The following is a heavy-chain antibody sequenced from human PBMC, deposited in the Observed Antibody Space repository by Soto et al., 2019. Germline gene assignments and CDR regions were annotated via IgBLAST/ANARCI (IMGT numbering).Heavy chain of an antibody. J-gene: IGHJ6*02. V-gene: IGHV3-23*01. CDR3: ARASNFGYDSSGYYYGMDV. CDR1: GFTFSSYA. CDR2: ISGSGGST. Sequence: LRLSCAASGFTFSSYAMIWVRQAPGKVLEWVSAISGSGGSTYYADSVKGRFTISRDNSKNTLYLQMNSLRAEDTAVYYCARASNFGYDSSGYYYGMDVWGQGTTVTAP. D-gene: IGHD3-22*01.